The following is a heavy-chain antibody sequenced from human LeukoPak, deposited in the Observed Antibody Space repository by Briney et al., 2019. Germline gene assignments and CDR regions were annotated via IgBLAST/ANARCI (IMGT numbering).Heavy chain of an antibody. J-gene: IGHJ4*02. CDR2: IIPILGIA. Sequence: SVKVSCKASGGTFSSYTISWVRQAPGQGLEWMGRIIPILGIANYAQKFQGRVTITADKSTSTAYMELSSLRSEDTAVYYCARDGRYCSSTSCYQVYWGQGTLVTVSS. D-gene: IGHD2-2*01. CDR1: GGTFSSYT. V-gene: IGHV1-69*04. CDR3: ARDGRYCSSTSCYQVY.